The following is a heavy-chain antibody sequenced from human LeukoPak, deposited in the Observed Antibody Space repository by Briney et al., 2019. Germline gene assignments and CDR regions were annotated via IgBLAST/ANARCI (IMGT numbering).Heavy chain of an antibody. V-gene: IGHV3-30*02. D-gene: IGHD4-23*01. CDR2: IRYDGSNK. J-gene: IGHJ2*01. CDR3: AARQGVYGGNWLDWYFDL. Sequence: PGGSLRLSCAASGFTFSSYAMSWVRQAPGKGLEWVAFIRYDGSNKYYADSVKGRFTISRDNSKNTLYLQMNSLRAEDTAVYYCAARQGVYGGNWLDWYFDLWGRGTLVTVSS. CDR1: GFTFSSYA.